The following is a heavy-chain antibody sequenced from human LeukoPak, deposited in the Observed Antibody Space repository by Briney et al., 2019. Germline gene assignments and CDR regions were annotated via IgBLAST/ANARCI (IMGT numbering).Heavy chain of an antibody. CDR2: IWYDGSNE. D-gene: IGHD6-6*01. J-gene: IGHJ4*02. CDR1: GFTFSSYD. Sequence: GGSLRLSCAASGFTFSSYDLHWVRQAPGKGLEWVAVIWYDGSNEYYADSVKGRFTISRDNSKNTLYLQMHSLRADDTAVYYCARGRYTSSPYFDYWGQGALVTVSS. V-gene: IGHV3-33*01. CDR3: ARGRYTSSPYFDY.